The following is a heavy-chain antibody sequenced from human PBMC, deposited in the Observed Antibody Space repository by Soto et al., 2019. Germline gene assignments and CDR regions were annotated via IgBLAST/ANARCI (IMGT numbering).Heavy chain of an antibody. CDR1: GGSISSSSYY. J-gene: IGHJ5*02. Sequence: PSETLSLTCTVSGGSISSSSYYWGWIRQPPGKGLEWIGSIYYSGSTYYNPSLKSRVTISVDTSKNQFSLKMSSVTAADTAVYYCARHNVITIFGVVITNWFDPWGQGTLVTVSS. D-gene: IGHD3-3*01. CDR3: ARHNVITIFGVVITNWFDP. CDR2: IYYSGST. V-gene: IGHV4-39*01.